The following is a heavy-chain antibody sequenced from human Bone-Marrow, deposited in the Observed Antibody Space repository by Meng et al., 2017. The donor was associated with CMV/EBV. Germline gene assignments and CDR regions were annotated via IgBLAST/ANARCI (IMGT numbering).Heavy chain of an antibody. V-gene: IGHV1-69*02. CDR3: ARFGGVIVGYYYYGMDV. J-gene: IGHJ6*02. D-gene: IGHD3-16*02. CDR1: GGTFSSYT. CDR2: IIPILGIA. Sequence: SVKVPCKASGGTFSSYTISWVRQAPGQGLEWMGRIIPILGIANYAQKFQGRVTITADKSTSTAYMELSSLRSEDTAVYYCARFGGVIVGYYYYGMDVWGQGTTVTVSS.